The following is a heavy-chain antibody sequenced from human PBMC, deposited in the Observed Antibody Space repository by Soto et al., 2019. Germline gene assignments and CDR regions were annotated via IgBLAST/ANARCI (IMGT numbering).Heavy chain of an antibody. Sequence: GASVKVSCKASGYTFTGYYMRWVRQAPGQGLEWVGWINPNSGGTNYAQKFQGWVTMTRDTSISTAYMELSRLRSDDTAVYYCARDRWMNWNSSTKIVTNWFDPWGQGTLVTVSS. V-gene: IGHV1-2*04. D-gene: IGHD1-7*01. J-gene: IGHJ5*02. CDR1: GYTFTGYY. CDR2: INPNSGGT. CDR3: ARDRWMNWNSSTKIVTNWFDP.